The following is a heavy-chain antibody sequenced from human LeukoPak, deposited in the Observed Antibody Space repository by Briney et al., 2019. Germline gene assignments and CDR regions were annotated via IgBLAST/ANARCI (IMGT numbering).Heavy chain of an antibody. CDR1: RFTFSSYS. CDR2: ISSSSSYI. J-gene: IGHJ4*02. Sequence: GGSLRLSCAASRFTFSSYSMNWVRQAPGKGLEWVSSISSSSSYIYYADSVKGRFTISRDNSKNTLYLQMNSLRAEDTAIYYCAKDSVVIIRQFDYWGQGTLVTVSS. D-gene: IGHD3-3*01. V-gene: IGHV3-21*04. CDR3: AKDSVVIIRQFDY.